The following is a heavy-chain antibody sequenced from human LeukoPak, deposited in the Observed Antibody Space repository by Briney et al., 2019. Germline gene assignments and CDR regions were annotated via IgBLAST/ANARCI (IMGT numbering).Heavy chain of an antibody. Sequence: GASLKISCKGSGYSFTSYWIGWVRQLPGKGLEWMGIIYPGDSDTRYSPSFQGQVTISADKSISTAYLQWSSLKASDTAMYYCARPSHLYYFDYWGQGTLVTVSS. J-gene: IGHJ4*02. V-gene: IGHV5-51*01. CDR2: IYPGDSDT. CDR1: GYSFTSYW. CDR3: ARPSHLYYFDY.